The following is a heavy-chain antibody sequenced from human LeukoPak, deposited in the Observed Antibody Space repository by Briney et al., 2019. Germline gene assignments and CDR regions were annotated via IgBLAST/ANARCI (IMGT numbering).Heavy chain of an antibody. J-gene: IGHJ4*02. CDR2: ISYDGSNK. CDR3: AKDGLGAIVVGGTTLDY. Sequence: GGSLRLSCAASGITFSSYGMHWVRQAPGKGLEWVAVISYDGSNKYYADSVKGRFTISRDSSKNTLYLQMNSLRAEDTALYYCAKDGLGAIVVGGTTLDYWGQGTLVTVSS. V-gene: IGHV3-30*18. CDR1: GITFSSYG. D-gene: IGHD2-15*01.